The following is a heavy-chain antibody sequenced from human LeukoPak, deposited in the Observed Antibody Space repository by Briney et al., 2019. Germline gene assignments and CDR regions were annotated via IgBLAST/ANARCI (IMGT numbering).Heavy chain of an antibody. Sequence: SETLSLTCAVSGYSISSGYYWGWIRPPPGKGLEWIGIIYYSGSTYYNPSLKSRVTISVDTSKNQFSLKLSSVTAADTAVYYCARQERFIVATTGELGYWGQGTLVTVSS. J-gene: IGHJ4*02. CDR1: GYSISSGYY. V-gene: IGHV4-38-2*01. CDR3: ARQERFIVATTGELGY. CDR2: IYYSGST. D-gene: IGHD5-12*01.